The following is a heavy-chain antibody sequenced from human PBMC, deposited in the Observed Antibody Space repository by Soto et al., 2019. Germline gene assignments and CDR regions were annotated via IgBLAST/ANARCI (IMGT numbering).Heavy chain of an antibody. J-gene: IGHJ5*02. CDR3: ARDRTGWFDP. CDR1: GGSISSGDYY. V-gene: IGHV4-30-4*01. CDR2: IYYSGST. Sequence: QVQLQESGPGLVKPSQTLSLTCTVSGGSISSGDYYWSWIRQPPGKGLEWIEYIYYSGSTYYNPSLTRRVTISVDTSKNQYSRKLSSVTAADTAVYYCARDRTGWFDPWGQGTLVTVSS.